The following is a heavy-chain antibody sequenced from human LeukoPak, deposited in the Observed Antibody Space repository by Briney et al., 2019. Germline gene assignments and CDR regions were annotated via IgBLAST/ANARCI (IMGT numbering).Heavy chain of an antibody. V-gene: IGHV3-23*01. CDR2: ISGSGGST. J-gene: IGHJ3*02. CDR3: ARDRDYAFDI. D-gene: IGHD3/OR15-3a*01. CDR1: GFTFSSYG. Sequence: GGSLRLSCAASGFTFSSYGMSWVRQAPGKGLEWVSAISGSGGSTYYADSVKGRFTISRDNAKNSLYLQMNGLRAEDTAVYYCARDRDYAFDIWGQGTMVTVSS.